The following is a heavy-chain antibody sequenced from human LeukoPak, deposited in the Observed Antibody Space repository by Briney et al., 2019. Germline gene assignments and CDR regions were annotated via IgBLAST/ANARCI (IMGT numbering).Heavy chain of an antibody. J-gene: IGHJ4*02. CDR3: ARVGAYGSGSYLPY. Sequence: ASVNVSCKASGYTFTGYYMHWVRQAPGQGLEWMGWINPNSGVTNYAQKFQGRVTMTRDTSISTAYMELSRLRSDDTAVYYCARVGAYGSGSYLPYWGQGTLVTVSS. D-gene: IGHD3-10*01. V-gene: IGHV1-2*02. CDR2: INPNSGVT. CDR1: GYTFTGYY.